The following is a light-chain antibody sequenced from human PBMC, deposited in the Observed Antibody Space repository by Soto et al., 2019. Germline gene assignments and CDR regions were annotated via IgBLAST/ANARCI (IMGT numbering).Light chain of an antibody. CDR3: QLRRT. V-gene: IGKV3D-11*03. CDR2: DAS. J-gene: IGKJ1*01. Sequence: EIVLTQSPATLSSFPGDRVTLSCGASQYINTRLAWYQHRPGQAPRLLIYDASNRATGIPDRFSGSGSGTDFTLTISRLEPEDFAVYYCQLRRTFGQGTKVDIK. CDR1: QYINTR.